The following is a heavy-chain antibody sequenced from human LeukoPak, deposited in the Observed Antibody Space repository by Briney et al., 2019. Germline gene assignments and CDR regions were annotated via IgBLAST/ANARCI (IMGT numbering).Heavy chain of an antibody. D-gene: IGHD5-12*01. V-gene: IGHV4-39*01. CDR3: ASAGGYDLDYYYYYMDV. Sequence: SETLSLTCTVSGGSISSGSYYWGWIRQPPGKGLEWIGSIYYSGSTYYNPSLKSRVTISVDTSKNQFSLKLSSVTAADTAVYYCASAGGYDLDYYYYYMDVWGKGTTVTVSS. J-gene: IGHJ6*03. CDR1: GGSISSGSYY. CDR2: IYYSGST.